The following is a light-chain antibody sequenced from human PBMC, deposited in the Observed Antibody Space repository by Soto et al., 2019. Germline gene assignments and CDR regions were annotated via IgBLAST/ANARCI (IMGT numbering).Light chain of an antibody. V-gene: IGLV1-40*01. Sequence: QLVLTQPPSVSGAPGQRVTISCTGSGSNIGAGYDVHWYQHRPGTAPKLLVFGDSHRPSGVPDRFSGSKSGTSASLAITRLQAEDEGDYYCQSYDSTLDARYVFGTGTKVTVL. CDR2: GDS. CDR1: GSNIGAGYD. J-gene: IGLJ1*01. CDR3: QSYDSTLDARYV.